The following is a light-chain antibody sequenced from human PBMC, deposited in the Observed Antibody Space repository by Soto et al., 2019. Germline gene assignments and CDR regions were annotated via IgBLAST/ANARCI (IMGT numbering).Light chain of an antibody. CDR3: QQYGTF. J-gene: IGKJ3*01. Sequence: EIVLTQSPGTLSLSPGERATLSCRASQSVSSSYLAWYQQKPGQAPRLLIYGASSRATGIPDRFSGSGSGTDFTLTISRLEPEAFAVYYCQQYGTFFGPGTKVDIK. CDR1: QSVSSSY. CDR2: GAS. V-gene: IGKV3-20*01.